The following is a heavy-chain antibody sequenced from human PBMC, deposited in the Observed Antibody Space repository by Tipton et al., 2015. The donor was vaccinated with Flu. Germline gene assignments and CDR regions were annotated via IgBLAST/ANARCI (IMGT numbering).Heavy chain of an antibody. CDR1: GFAFDQYD. V-gene: IGHV3-9*01. CDR3: VKETYTDNHYHYGMDV. J-gene: IGHJ6*02. Sequence: SLRLSCAASGFAFDQYDMHWVRQAPGKGLEWVSGIGWDTVTRGYADSVQGRFTISRDNRMSSLYLQMNSLTPEDTALYYCVKETYTDNHYHYGMDVWGQGTTVIVSS. CDR2: IGWDTVTR. D-gene: IGHD3-9*01.